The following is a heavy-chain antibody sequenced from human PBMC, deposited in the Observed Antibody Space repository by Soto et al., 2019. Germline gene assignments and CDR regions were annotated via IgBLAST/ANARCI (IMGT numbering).Heavy chain of an antibody. Sequence: PGGSLRLSCAASGFTFSGSAMHWVRQASGKGLEWVGRIRSKANSYATAYAASVKGRFTISRDDSKNTAYLQMNSLKTEDTAVYYCTTGLLRSGGAFDIWGQGTMVTVSS. CDR3: TTGLLRSGGAFDI. V-gene: IGHV3-73*01. CDR2: IRSKANSYAT. J-gene: IGHJ3*02. CDR1: GFTFSGSA. D-gene: IGHD4-17*01.